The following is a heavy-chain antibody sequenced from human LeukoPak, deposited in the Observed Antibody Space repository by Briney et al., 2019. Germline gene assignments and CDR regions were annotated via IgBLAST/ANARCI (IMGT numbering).Heavy chain of an antibody. Sequence: GESLKISCKGPEYSFATYWIGWVRQMPGQGLEWMGIIFPGGSDTRYSPSFQGQVTISADKSISAAYLQWSSLKASDTAIYYCASEYCSGGNCYFDYWGQGTLVTVSS. D-gene: IGHD2-15*01. CDR2: IFPGGSDT. J-gene: IGHJ4*02. CDR1: EYSFATYW. V-gene: IGHV5-51*01. CDR3: ASEYCSGGNCYFDY.